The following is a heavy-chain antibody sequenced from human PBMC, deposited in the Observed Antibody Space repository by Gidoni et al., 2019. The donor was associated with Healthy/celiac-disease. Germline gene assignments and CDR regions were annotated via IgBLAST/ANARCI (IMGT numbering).Heavy chain of an antibody. CDR3: ANSRRGGGRFGY. Sequence: QVQLQQWGAGLLKPSETLSLTCAVYGGSFSGYYWSWIRQPPGKGLEWIGEINHSGSTNYNPSLKSRVTISVDTAKNQFSLKLSSVTAADTAGYYCANSRRGGGRFGYWGQGTLVTVSS. CDR1: GGSFSGYY. CDR2: INHSGST. D-gene: IGHD2-15*01. J-gene: IGHJ4*02. V-gene: IGHV4-34*01.